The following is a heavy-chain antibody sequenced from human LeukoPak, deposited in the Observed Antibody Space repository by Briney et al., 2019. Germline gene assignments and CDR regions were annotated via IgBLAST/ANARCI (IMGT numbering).Heavy chain of an antibody. CDR1: GFTFSSYA. V-gene: IGHV3-30-3*01. CDR2: ISYDGSNK. CDR3: ARDLHQWFGELLEGTIDY. Sequence: PGRSLRLSCAASGFTFSSYAMHWVRQAPGKGLEWVAVISYDGSNKYYADSVKGRFTISRDNSKNTLYLQMNSLRAEDTAVYYCARDLHQWFGELLEGTIDYWGQGTLVTVSS. J-gene: IGHJ4*02. D-gene: IGHD3-10*01.